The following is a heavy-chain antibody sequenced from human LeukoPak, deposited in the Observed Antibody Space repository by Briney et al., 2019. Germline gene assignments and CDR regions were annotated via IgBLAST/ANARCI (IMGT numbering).Heavy chain of an antibody. J-gene: IGHJ4*02. D-gene: IGHD5-12*01. V-gene: IGHV7-4-1*02. CDR2: INTNTGNP. Sequence: ASVKVSCKASGYTFTSYAMNWVRQAPGQGLEWMGWINTNTGNPTYAQGFTGRFVFSLDTSVSTAYLQISSLKAEDTAVYYCARVNLVATIGVYYFDYWGQGTLITVSS. CDR3: ARVNLVATIGVYYFDY. CDR1: GYTFTSYA.